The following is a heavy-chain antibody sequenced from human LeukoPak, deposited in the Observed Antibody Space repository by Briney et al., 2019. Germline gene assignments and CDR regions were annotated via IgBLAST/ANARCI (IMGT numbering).Heavy chain of an antibody. J-gene: IGHJ6*03. CDR3: ARVPPSYSDSSKIYYYYYVDV. CDR1: GGSITNCC. V-gene: IGHV4-4*07. D-gene: IGHD1-26*01. Sequence: PSETLTLTCTVSGGSITNCCWGWIRQPVGRGLDWIGRISSTGNTAYSPSPQSRVTLSVDTSNNQFSLKLNSVTAADTAVYYCARVPPSYSDSSKIYYYYYVDVWGKGTPVTVSS. CDR2: ISSTGNT.